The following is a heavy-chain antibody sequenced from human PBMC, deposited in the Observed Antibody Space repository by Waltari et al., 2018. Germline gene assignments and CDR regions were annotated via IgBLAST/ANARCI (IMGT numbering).Heavy chain of an antibody. CDR3: AKEARVGASTSGAY. J-gene: IGHJ4*02. CDR2: IYYNGGT. V-gene: IGHV4-39*07. D-gene: IGHD1-26*01. Sequence: QLQLQESGPGLVKPSEPLSLTCTVSGGSISSSSYYWGWIRQPPGKGLEWIGTIYYNGGTQYNPSLKSRVTISIDTSKNQFSLKLSSVTAADTAVYYCAKEARVGASTSGAYWGQGTLVTVSS. CDR1: GGSISSSSYY.